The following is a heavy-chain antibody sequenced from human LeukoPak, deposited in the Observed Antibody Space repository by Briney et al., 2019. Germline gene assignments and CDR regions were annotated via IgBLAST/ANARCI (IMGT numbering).Heavy chain of an antibody. CDR2: IYNSRST. CDR3: ARDDYGVFDAFDV. D-gene: IGHD3-16*01. V-gene: IGHV4-59*08. Sequence: PSETLSLTCTVSGGSISSHYWSWIRQPPGKGLEWIGYIYNSRSTNYNPSLKSRVTISLDTSKNQFSLHLTSVTAADTAVYFCARDDYGVFDAFDVWGQGTVVTVSS. J-gene: IGHJ3*01. CDR1: GGSISSHY.